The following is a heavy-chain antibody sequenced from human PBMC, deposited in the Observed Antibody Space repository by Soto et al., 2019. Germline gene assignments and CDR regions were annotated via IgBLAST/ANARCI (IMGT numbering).Heavy chain of an antibody. Sequence: SETLSLTCTVSGGSISSYYWSWIRQPPGKGLEWIGYIYYSGSTNYNPSLKSRVTTSVDTSKNQFSLKLSSVTAADTAVYYCASLVVVPADSYYFDYWGQGTLVTVSS. CDR1: GGSISSYY. CDR2: IYYSGST. V-gene: IGHV4-59*08. D-gene: IGHD2-2*01. CDR3: ASLVVVPADSYYFDY. J-gene: IGHJ4*02.